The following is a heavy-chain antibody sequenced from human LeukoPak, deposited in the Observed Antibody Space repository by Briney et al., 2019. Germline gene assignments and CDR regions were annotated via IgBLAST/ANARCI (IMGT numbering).Heavy chain of an antibody. V-gene: IGHV3-66*02. CDR2: ISGGDYS. CDR1: GFNFNDYG. CDR3: VREGLRAAAYSFDY. J-gene: IGHJ4*02. Sequence: GGSLRLSCAASGFNFNDYGMIWVRQAPGKGLEWVSGISGGDYSDHADSVKGRFTISRDNSKNTLYLQMDSLRAEDMAVYYCVREGLRAAAYSFDYWGQGTLDTVST. D-gene: IGHD6-13*01.